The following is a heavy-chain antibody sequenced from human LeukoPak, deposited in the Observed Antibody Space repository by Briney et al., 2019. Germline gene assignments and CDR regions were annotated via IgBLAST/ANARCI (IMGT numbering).Heavy chain of an antibody. Sequence: ASVKVSCKASGYTFTGYYMHWVRQAPGQGLEWMGWINPNSGGTNYAQKFQGRVTMTRDTSISTAYMELSRLRSDDTAVYYCAKDLRGSGSRCFDYWGQGTLVTVSS. J-gene: IGHJ4*02. D-gene: IGHD3-10*01. V-gene: IGHV1-2*02. CDR2: INPNSGGT. CDR3: AKDLRGSGSRCFDY. CDR1: GYTFTGYY.